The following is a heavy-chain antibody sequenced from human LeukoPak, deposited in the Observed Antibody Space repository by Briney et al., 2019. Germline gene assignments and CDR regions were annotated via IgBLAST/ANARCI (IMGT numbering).Heavy chain of an antibody. Sequence: PGGSLRLSCAASGFTFSDYYMSWIRQAPGKGLEWVTYISSSGNTIYYADSVKCRFTISRHKAKNSLYLQMNSLRAEDRAVYYCARESFPYSSGYKDAFDIWGQATMVTVSS. V-gene: IGHV3-11*04. CDR2: ISSSGNTI. CDR1: GFTFSDYY. CDR3: ARESFPYSSGYKDAFDI. D-gene: IGHD3-22*01. J-gene: IGHJ3*02.